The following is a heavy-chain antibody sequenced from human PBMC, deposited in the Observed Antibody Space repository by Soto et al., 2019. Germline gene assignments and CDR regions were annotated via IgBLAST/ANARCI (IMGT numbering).Heavy chain of an antibody. D-gene: IGHD5-12*01. CDR3: ARLERYSGYAAPPI. CDR2: IYYSGST. J-gene: IGHJ3*02. V-gene: IGHV4-39*02. CDR1: GGSISSSSYY. Sequence: QLQLQESGPGLVKPSETLSLTCTVSGGSISSSSYYWGWIRQPPGKGLEWIGSIYYSGSTYYNPSLKSRFTISLDTSKNHFALKLSSVTAAATAVYYCARLERYSGYAAPPIWGQGTMVTVSS.